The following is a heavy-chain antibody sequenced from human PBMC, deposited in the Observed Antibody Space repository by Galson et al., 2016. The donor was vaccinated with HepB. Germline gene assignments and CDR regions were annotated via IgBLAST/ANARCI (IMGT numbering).Heavy chain of an antibody. V-gene: IGHV3-30-3*01. Sequence: SLRLSCAASGFTFYSYAMHWVRQAPGKGLEWVALISYDGNNKYYADSVRGRFTISRDNSKNTLYLQMNSLRPEDTAVYYCARKWAYDRTIINYWGQGTLVTVSS. D-gene: IGHD3-22*01. CDR2: ISYDGNNK. CDR3: ARKWAYDRTIINY. CDR1: GFTFYSYA. J-gene: IGHJ4*02.